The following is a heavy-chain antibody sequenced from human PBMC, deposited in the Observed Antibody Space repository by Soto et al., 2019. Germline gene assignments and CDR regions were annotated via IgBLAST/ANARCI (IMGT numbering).Heavy chain of an antibody. Sequence: QVQLQESGPGLVKPSQTLSLTCTVSGGSISSGGYYWSWIRQHPGKGLEWIGYIYYSGSTYYNPSLKSRLTISVDTSKNQFSLKLSSVTAADTAVYYCAREGVSDYYYYYMDVWGKGTTVTVSS. D-gene: IGHD6-19*01. CDR3: AREGVSDYYYYYMDV. CDR1: GGSISSGGYY. J-gene: IGHJ6*03. V-gene: IGHV4-31*03. CDR2: IYYSGST.